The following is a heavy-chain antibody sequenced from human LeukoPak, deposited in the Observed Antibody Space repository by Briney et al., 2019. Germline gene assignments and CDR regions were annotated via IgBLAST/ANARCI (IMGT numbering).Heavy chain of an antibody. V-gene: IGHV1-8*01. J-gene: IGHJ4*02. CDR3: ARGERGSSAIDY. D-gene: IGHD6-6*01. Sequence: ASVKVSCKASGYTFTSCDINWVRQATGQGLEWMGWMNPNSGNTGYAQKFQGRVTMTRNTSISTAYMELSSLRSEDTAVYYCARGERGSSAIDYWGQGTLVTVSS. CDR2: MNPNSGNT. CDR1: GYTFTSCD.